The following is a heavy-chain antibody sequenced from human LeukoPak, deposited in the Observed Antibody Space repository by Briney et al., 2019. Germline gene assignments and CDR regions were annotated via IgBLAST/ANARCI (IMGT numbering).Heavy chain of an antibody. J-gene: IGHJ6*03. CDR3: ARAAGRDGYNFNYYYMDV. Sequence: PGGSLRLSCAASGFTFGSYSMNWVRQAPGKGLEWVSSISGSSSYIYYADSVKGRFTISRDNAKNSLYLQMNSLRAEDTAVYYCARAAGRDGYNFNYYYMDVWGKGTTVTVSS. CDR2: ISGSSSYI. D-gene: IGHD5-24*01. CDR1: GFTFGSYS. V-gene: IGHV3-21*01.